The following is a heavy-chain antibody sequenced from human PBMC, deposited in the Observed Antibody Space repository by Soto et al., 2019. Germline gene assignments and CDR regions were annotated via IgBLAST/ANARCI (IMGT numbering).Heavy chain of an antibody. V-gene: IGHV3-30*18. CDR2: ISYDGSNK. CDR3: EKSYSRGYYYYAFDI. D-gene: IGHD3-22*01. CDR1: GFTFSSYG. Sequence: PGGSLRLSCAASGFTFSSYGMHWVRQAPGKGLEWVAVISYDGSNKYYADSVKGRFTISRDNSKNTLYLQMNSLRAEDTAVYYCEKSYSRGYYYYAFDIWGQGPMVTV. J-gene: IGHJ3*02.